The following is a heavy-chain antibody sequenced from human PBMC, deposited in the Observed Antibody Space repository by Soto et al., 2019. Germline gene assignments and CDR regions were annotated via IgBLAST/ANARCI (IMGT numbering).Heavy chain of an antibody. Sequence: SVEVSCKASGGTFSSYSISWVRQAPGQGLEWMGGIIPIFGTANYAQKFQGRVTITADESTSTAYMELSSLRSEDTAVYYCARDYYDSSGYSNWFDPWGQGTLVTVSS. CDR2: IIPIFGTA. CDR1: GGTFSSYS. D-gene: IGHD3-22*01. CDR3: ARDYYDSSGYSNWFDP. J-gene: IGHJ5*02. V-gene: IGHV1-69*13.